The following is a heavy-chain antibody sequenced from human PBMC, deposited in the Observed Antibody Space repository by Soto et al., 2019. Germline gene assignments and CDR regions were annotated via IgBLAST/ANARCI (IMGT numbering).Heavy chain of an antibody. CDR1: GYTFTSYG. D-gene: IGHD3-22*01. V-gene: IGHV1-18*01. Sequence: ASVKVSCKASGYTFTSYGISWVRQAPGQGLEWMGWISAYNGNTNYAQKLQGRVTMTTDTSTSTAYMELRSLRSDDTAVYYCARDYYDSSGYYPGPHAFDIWGQGTMVTVS. CDR3: ARDYYDSSGYYPGPHAFDI. J-gene: IGHJ3*02. CDR2: ISAYNGNT.